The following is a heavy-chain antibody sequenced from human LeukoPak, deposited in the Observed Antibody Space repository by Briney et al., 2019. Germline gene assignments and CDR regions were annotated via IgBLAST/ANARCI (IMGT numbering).Heavy chain of an antibody. D-gene: IGHD2-2*01. J-gene: IGHJ4*02. V-gene: IGHV4-34*01. CDR2: INHSGST. CDR1: GGSFSGYY. Sequence: PSETLSLTCAAYGGSFSGYYWSWIRQPPGKGLEWIGEINHSGSTNYNPSLKSRVTISVDTSKNQFSLKLSSVTAADTAVYYCARGGGRYCSSTSCYVGYWGQGTLVTVSS. CDR3: ARGGGRYCSSTSCYVGY.